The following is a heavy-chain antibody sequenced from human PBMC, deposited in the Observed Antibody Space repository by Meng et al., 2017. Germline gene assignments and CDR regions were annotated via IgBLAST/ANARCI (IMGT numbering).Heavy chain of an antibody. CDR3: ARENYDILTGYYSPLYYYYYGMDV. CDR1: GYTFSSYC. Sequence: ASVQDFCKASGYTFSSYCISWVLQAPGQGLQWMGWISAYNGNTNYSPKAQSRVTMTTDTSTSTAYKELRRLRSDDTAVYYCARENYDILTGYYSPLYYYYYGMDVWGQGTTVTVSS. D-gene: IGHD3-9*01. J-gene: IGHJ6*02. CDR2: ISAYNGNT. V-gene: IGHV1-18*01.